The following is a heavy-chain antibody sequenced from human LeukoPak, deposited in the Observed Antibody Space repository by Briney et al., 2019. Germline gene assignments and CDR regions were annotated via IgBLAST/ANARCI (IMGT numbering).Heavy chain of an antibody. CDR3: ARSPPYYSGSGSYLPAYYFDY. J-gene: IGHJ4*02. CDR2: IYWDDDK. Sequence: SGPTLVKPTQALTLTCTFSGFSLSTSGMGVGWIRQPPGKALEWLALIYWDDDKRYSPSLKSRLTITKDTSKNQVVLTMTNMDPVDTATYYCARSPPYYSGSGSYLPAYYFDYWGQGTLVTVSS. V-gene: IGHV2-5*02. CDR1: GFSLSTSGMG. D-gene: IGHD3-10*01.